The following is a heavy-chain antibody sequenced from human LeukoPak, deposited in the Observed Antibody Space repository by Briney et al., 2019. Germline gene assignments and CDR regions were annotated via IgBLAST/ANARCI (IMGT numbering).Heavy chain of an antibody. J-gene: IGHJ4*02. CDR2: ISYDGSNK. V-gene: IGHV3-30-3*01. D-gene: IGHD3-22*01. Sequence: GRSLRLSCAASGFTFSSYAMHWVRQAPGKGLEWVAVISYDGSNKYYADSVKGRFTNSRDNSKNTLYLQMNSLRAEDTAVYYCARDQHDSSGYYTDYWGREPWSPSPQ. CDR1: GFTFSSYA. CDR3: ARDQHDSSGYYTDY.